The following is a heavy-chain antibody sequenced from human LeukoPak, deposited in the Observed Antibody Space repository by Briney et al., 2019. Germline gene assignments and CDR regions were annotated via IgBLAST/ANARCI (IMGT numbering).Heavy chain of an antibody. Sequence: PGGSLRLSCAASGFTFSTYAMSWVRQAPGKGLEWVSSTSDSGGSTYYADSVKGRFTISRDNSKDTLYLQMNSLRAEDTAVYYCAKNSAYYCYGMDVWGQGTTVTVSS. D-gene: IGHD3-10*01. V-gene: IGHV3-23*01. CDR1: GFTFSTYA. CDR3: AKNSAYYCYGMDV. CDR2: TSDSGGST. J-gene: IGHJ6*02.